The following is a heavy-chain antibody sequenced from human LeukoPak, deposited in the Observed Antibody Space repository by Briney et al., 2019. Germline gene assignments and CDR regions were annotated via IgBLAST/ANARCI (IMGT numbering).Heavy chain of an antibody. D-gene: IGHD3-16*01. CDR1: GYTFTTSG. Sequence: ASVKVSCKASGYTFTTSGISWVRQAPGQGLEWVGWISAYNSDMNYAERLEGRVTVTTDTSTSTAYMEMRSLRSDDTAVYYCVRDYAYTMDVWGQGTTVTVSS. CDR3: VRDYAYTMDV. CDR2: ISAYNSDM. J-gene: IGHJ6*02. V-gene: IGHV1-18*01.